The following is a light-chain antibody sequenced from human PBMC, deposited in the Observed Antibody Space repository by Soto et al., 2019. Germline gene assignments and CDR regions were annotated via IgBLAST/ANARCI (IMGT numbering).Light chain of an antibody. CDR1: QRVSTS. J-gene: IGKJ1*01. CDR2: GAS. Sequence: EIVMTQSPATLSVSPGERATLSCRASQRVSTSLAWYQQKPGQAPRLLISGASTRATGVPARFSGSGSETEFTLTISSLQSEDFAVYYCQQYNNWWTFGQGTKVEIK. CDR3: QQYNNWWT. V-gene: IGKV3-15*01.